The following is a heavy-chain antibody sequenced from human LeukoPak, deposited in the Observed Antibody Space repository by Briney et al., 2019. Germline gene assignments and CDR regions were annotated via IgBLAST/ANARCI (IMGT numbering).Heavy chain of an antibody. CDR2: SIPIFGAT. V-gene: IGHV1-69*05. Sequence: GGSLRLSCAASGFTFSNYAISWVRQAPGQGLEWMGGSIPIFGATKYAQKLQGRVTIATDESTSTAYMELSSLRSEDTAVYYCARGRWLQLYYMDVWGKGTTVTVSS. CDR3: ARGRWLQLYYMDV. D-gene: IGHD5-24*01. J-gene: IGHJ6*03. CDR1: GFTFSNYA.